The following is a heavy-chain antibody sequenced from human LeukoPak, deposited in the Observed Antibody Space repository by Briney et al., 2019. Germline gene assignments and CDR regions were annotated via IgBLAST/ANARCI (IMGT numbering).Heavy chain of an antibody. CDR1: GFTFSSYS. D-gene: IGHD3-10*01. Sequence: GGSLRLSCAASGFTFSSYSMNWVRQAPGKGLEWVAVISYDGSNKYYADSVKGRFTISRDNSKNTLYLQMNSLRAEDTAVYYCARDYYYGSGSYYNAQKGYSLSHFYFDYWGQGTLVTVSS. CDR3: ARDYYYGSGSYYNAQKGYSLSHFYFDY. J-gene: IGHJ4*02. V-gene: IGHV3-30*03. CDR2: ISYDGSNK.